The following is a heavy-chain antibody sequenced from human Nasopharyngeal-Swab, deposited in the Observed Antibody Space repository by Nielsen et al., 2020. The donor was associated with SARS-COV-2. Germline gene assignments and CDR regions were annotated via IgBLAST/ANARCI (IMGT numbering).Heavy chain of an antibody. CDR2: IKQDGSEK. Sequence: GESLKISCAASGFTFNNYWMTWVRQAPGKGLEWVANIKQDGSEKYYVESVKGRFTISRDNPENSLYLQMNSLRAEDTAVYYCARGDYGMDVWGQGTTVTVSS. V-gene: IGHV3-7*03. CDR1: GFTFNNYW. J-gene: IGHJ6*02. CDR3: ARGDYGMDV.